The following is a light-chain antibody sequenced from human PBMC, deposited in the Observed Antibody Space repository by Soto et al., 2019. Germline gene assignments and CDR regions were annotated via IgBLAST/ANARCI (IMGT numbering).Light chain of an antibody. CDR3: NSYTGTSARYA. V-gene: IGLV2-14*03. J-gene: IGLJ1*01. CDR2: DVS. CDR1: SSDADRYNQ. Sequence: SVLTQPPSASGSPGPSVTISCTGTSSDADRYNQVSWYQQYPGRAPKLIIFDVSNRPSGVSHRFSGSKSGNTASLTISGLQAEDEADYYCNSYTGTSARYAFGTGTKVTVL.